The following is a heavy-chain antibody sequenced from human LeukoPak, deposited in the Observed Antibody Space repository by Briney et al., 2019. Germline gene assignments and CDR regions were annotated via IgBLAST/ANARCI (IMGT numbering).Heavy chain of an antibody. D-gene: IGHD3-22*01. J-gene: IGHJ4*02. V-gene: IGHV1-8*03. CDR1: GYTFTSYD. CDR2: MNPNSGNT. CDR3: AGGGYDSSGYFT. Sequence: ASVKVSCKASGYTFTSYDINWVRQATGQGLEWMGWMNPNSGNTGYAQKFQGRVTITRNTSISTAYMELSSLRSEDTAVYYCAGGGYDSSGYFTWGQGILVTVSS.